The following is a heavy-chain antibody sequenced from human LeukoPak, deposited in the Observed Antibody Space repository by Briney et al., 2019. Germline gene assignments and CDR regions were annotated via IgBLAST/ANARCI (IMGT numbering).Heavy chain of an antibody. J-gene: IGHJ4*02. D-gene: IGHD1-26*01. V-gene: IGHV3-53*01. Sequence: GGSLRLSCSASGFTFSSYAMHWVRQAPGKGLEWVSVIYSGGSTYYADSVKGRFTISRDNSKNTLYLQMNSLRAEDTAVYYCARIRGGSYIDYWGQGTLVTVSS. CDR3: ARIRGGSYIDY. CDR1: GFTFSSYA. CDR2: IYSGGST.